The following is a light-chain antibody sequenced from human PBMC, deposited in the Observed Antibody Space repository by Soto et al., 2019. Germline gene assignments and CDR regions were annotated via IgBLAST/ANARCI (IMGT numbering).Light chain of an antibody. CDR1: SSNIGATA. CDR3: AAWDDRLDVDV. V-gene: IGLV1-44*01. Sequence: QSVLTQPPSASGTPGQRVTISCSGSSSNIGATAVNWYQQFPRTAPKVLIYSNDQRPSGVPGRFSGSKSGTSASLAISGLQSEDEADYYCAAWDDRLDVDVFGTGTKVTVL. CDR2: SND. J-gene: IGLJ1*01.